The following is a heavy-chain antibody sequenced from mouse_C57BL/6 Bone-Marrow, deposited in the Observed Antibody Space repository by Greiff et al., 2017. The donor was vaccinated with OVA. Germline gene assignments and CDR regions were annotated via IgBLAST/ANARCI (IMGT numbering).Heavy chain of an antibody. CDR1: GYTFTSYW. D-gene: IGHD2-5*01. V-gene: IGHV1-7*01. CDR2: INPSSGYT. CDR3: ARCYSNYGGWFAY. J-gene: IGHJ3*01. Sequence: VQLQQSGAELAKPGASVKLSCKASGYTFTSYWMHWVKQRPGQGLEWIGYINPSSGYTKYNQKFKDKATLTADKSSSTAYMQLSSLTYEDSAVYYCARCYSNYGGWFAYWGQGTLVTVSA.